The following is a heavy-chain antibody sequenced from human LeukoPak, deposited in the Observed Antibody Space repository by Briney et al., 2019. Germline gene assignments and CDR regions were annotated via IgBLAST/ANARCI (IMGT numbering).Heavy chain of an antibody. CDR1: GGSISSGGYY. V-gene: IGHV4-31*03. D-gene: IGHD1-1*01. J-gene: IGHJ5*02. CDR2: IYYSGST. Sequence: SQTLSLTCTVSGGSISSGGYYWSWIRQHPGKGLEWIGYIYYSGSTYYNPSLKSRVTISVDPSKNQFSLKLSSVTAADTAVYYCARATLKTNWFDPWGQGTLVTVSS. CDR3: ARATLKTNWFDP.